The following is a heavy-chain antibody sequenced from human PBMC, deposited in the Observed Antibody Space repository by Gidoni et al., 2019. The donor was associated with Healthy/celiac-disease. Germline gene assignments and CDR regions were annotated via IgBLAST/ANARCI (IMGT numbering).Heavy chain of an antibody. D-gene: IGHD3-22*01. CDR1: GGSISSGSYY. CDR3: ARGGYYDSSGYWRGDAFDI. Sequence: QVQLQESGPGLVKPSQTLSLTCTVSGGSISSGSYYWSWIRQPAGKGLEWIGRIYTSGSTNYNPSLKSRVTISVDTSKNQFSLKLSSVTAADTAVYYCARGGYYDSSGYWRGDAFDIWGQGTMVTVSS. J-gene: IGHJ3*02. V-gene: IGHV4-61*02. CDR2: IYTSGST.